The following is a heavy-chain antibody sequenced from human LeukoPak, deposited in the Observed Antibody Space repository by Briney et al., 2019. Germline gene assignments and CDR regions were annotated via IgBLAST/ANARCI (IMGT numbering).Heavy chain of an antibody. Sequence: SETLSLTCAVYGGSFSGYYWSWIRQSPGEGLEWIGEMNHSGNTNYNPSLKSRVTLSVDTSKSQFSLQLNSVTAADTTVYYCARANYYDSSGHYRRTVPFDFWGQGTVVSVSS. J-gene: IGHJ4*02. D-gene: IGHD3-22*01. CDR1: GGSFSGYY. CDR3: ARANYYDSSGHYRRTVPFDF. V-gene: IGHV4-34*01. CDR2: MNHSGNT.